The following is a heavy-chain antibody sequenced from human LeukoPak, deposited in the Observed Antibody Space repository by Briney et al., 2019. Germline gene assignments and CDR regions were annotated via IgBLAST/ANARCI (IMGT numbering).Heavy chain of an antibody. D-gene: IGHD5-18*01. CDR2: IYPGDSDT. V-gene: IGHV5-51*01. CDR1: GYSFTSYW. Sequence: GESLKISSKGSGYSFTSYWIGWVRQLPGKGLEWMGMIYPGDSDTRYSPSFQGQVTISADKSISTAYLQWSSLKASDTAMYYCARHLVDTLGDWFDPWGQGTLVTVSS. CDR3: ARHLVDTLGDWFDP. J-gene: IGHJ5*02.